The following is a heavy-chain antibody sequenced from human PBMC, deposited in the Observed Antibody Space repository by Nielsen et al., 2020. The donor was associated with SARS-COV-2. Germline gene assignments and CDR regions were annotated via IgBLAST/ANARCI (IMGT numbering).Heavy chain of an antibody. CDR3: AKTTGGVDY. CDR2: IRGSGV. D-gene: IGHD1-14*01. CDR1: GFTFSNYA. J-gene: IGHJ4*02. V-gene: IGHV3-23*01. Sequence: GESLKISCAASGFTFSNYAMSWVRQAPGKGLEWVSTIRGSGVYADSVKGRFTISRDNSKDTLYLQLNSLRADDTAVYYCAKTTGGVDYWGQGTLVTVSS.